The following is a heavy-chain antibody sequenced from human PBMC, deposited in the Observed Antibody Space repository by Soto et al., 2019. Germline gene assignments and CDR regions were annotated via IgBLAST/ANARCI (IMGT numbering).Heavy chain of an antibody. Sequence: SETLSLTCTVSGGSISSYYWRWIRQPPGKELQYIGYIYYSGSTNYNPSLKRRVTISDDTSKNQFSLKLSSVTAAYTAVYYCARGGSRRAWWFDPWGQGTLVTVSS. CDR2: IYYSGST. V-gene: IGHV4-59*12. CDR1: GGSISSYY. D-gene: IGHD6-13*01. CDR3: ARGGSRRAWWFDP. J-gene: IGHJ5*02.